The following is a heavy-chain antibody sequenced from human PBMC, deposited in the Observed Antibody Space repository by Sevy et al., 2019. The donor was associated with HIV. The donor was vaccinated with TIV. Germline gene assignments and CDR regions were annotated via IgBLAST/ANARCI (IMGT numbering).Heavy chain of an antibody. D-gene: IGHD3-10*01. J-gene: IGHJ5*02. CDR2: ISAYNSNK. V-gene: IGHV1-18*01. Sequence: ASVKVSCKAAGYSFGSYGISWVRQAPGQGLEWMGWISAYNSNKKHAQKFQDRVTMTTDTSTSTAYMELMSLRSDDTAVYFCARCLGGLRPWEYNWFDPWGQGTLVTVSS. CDR3: ARCLGGLRPWEYNWFDP. CDR1: GYSFGSYG.